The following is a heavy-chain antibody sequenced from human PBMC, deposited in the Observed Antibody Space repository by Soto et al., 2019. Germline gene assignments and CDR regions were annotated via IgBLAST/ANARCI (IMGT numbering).Heavy chain of an antibody. V-gene: IGHV1-18*04. CDR2: ISVYNGNT. D-gene: IGHD6-6*01. Sequence: QVQLVQSGAEVKKPGASLKVSCKASGYTFTTYGLSWVRQAPGQGLGWMGWISVYNGNTHYARAFEGRVTMTTDTSTSTAYMELRSLRSDDTAVYYCARDREAARPGWFDPWGQGTLVTVSS. J-gene: IGHJ5*02. CDR1: GYTFTTYG. CDR3: ARDREAARPGWFDP.